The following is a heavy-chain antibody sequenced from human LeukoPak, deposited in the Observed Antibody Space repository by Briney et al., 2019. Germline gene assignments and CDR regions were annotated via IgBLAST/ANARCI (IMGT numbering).Heavy chain of an antibody. CDR1: GGSFSGYY. CDR2: INHSGST. Sequence: SETLSLTCAVYGGSFSGYYWSWIRQPPGKGLEWIGEINHSGSTNYNPSLKSRVTISVDTSKNQFSLKLSSVTAADTAVYYCARFPLECLPRDDVFNIWGKGKMVTVS. CDR3: ARFPLECLPRDDVFNI. J-gene: IGHJ3*02. V-gene: IGHV4-34*01. D-gene: IGHD3-3*01.